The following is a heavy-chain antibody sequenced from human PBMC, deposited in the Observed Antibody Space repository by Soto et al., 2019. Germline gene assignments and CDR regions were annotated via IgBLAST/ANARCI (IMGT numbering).Heavy chain of an antibody. J-gene: IGHJ4*02. CDR3: ASRRYYDSSGYYGGYFDY. CDR2: INHSGST. CDR1: GGSFSGYY. V-gene: IGHV4-34*01. Sequence: SETLSLTCAVYGGSFSGYYWSWIRQPPGKGLEWIGEINHSGSTNYNPSLKSRVTISVDTSKNQFSLKLSSVTAADTAVYYCASRRYYDSSGYYGGYFDYWGQGTLVTVSS. D-gene: IGHD3-22*01.